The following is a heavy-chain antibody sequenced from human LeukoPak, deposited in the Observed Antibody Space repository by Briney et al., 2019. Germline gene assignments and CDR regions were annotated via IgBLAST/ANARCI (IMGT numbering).Heavy chain of an antibody. V-gene: IGHV4-39*01. D-gene: IGHD2/OR15-2a*01. CDR2: IFYSGST. CDR1: GGSISSRHCY. CDR3: AGHHPRNTVDF. J-gene: IGHJ4*02. Sequence: SETLSLTCTVSGGSISSRHCYWGWIRQPPGKGLEWIGSIFYSGSTYYNPSLKSRVTISVDTSKNQFSLKLSSVTAADTAVYYCAGHHPRNTVDFWGQGTLVTVSS.